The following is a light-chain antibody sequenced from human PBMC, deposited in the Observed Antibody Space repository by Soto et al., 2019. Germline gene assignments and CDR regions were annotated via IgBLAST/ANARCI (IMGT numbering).Light chain of an antibody. Sequence: DIVMTQSPDSLAVSLGERATINCKSSQRVLYSSSDKHYLAWYQQKPGQPPKLLIYCGSTRTSGGPDRFSGSGSGTDFTLTIGSLQAEDVAVYYCQQYYISPMYTFGQGTKLEIK. J-gene: IGKJ2*01. CDR1: QRVLYSSSDKHY. CDR3: QQYYISPMYT. CDR2: CGS. V-gene: IGKV4-1*01.